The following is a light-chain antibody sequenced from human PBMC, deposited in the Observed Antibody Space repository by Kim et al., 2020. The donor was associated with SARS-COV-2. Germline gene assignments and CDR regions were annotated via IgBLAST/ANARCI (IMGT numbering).Light chain of an antibody. CDR1: TGAVARGQQ. J-gene: IGLJ2*01. CDR3: LLYYKGYRI. CDR2: DTS. Sequence: GGAGAITCGAKTGAVARGQQPSWLQQKPDLAPRTLMYDTSNKHGWTPARLACTLLGDNAALMLSGALPDDEADYYCLLYYKGYRIFGGETQLTVL. V-gene: IGLV7-46*01.